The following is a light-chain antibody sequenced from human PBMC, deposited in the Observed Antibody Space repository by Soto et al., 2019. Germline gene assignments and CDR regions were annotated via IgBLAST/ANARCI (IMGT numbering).Light chain of an antibody. CDR2: EVS. CDR3: SSYTSRTILV. Sequence: QSALTQPPSVSGSPGQSVTIPCTGTSSDVGRYNRVSWYQQPPGTAPKLMIYEVSNRPSGVPDRFSGSKSGNTASLTISGLQAEDEADYYCSSYTSRTILVFGGGTKLTVL. CDR1: SSDVGRYNR. J-gene: IGLJ2*01. V-gene: IGLV2-18*02.